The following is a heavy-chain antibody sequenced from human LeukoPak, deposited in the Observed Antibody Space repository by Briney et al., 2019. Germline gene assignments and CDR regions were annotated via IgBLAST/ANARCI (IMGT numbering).Heavy chain of an antibody. Sequence: GALRLSCVASGFTFYNYAMHWVRQAPGKGLEYVSAIGGNGDTSYYADSVKGRFTISRDNSKNTVYLQLGSLRTEDMAVYYCATRHEYSYPYWGQGTLVTVSS. D-gene: IGHD5-18*01. J-gene: IGHJ4*02. CDR1: GFTFYNYA. CDR2: IGGNGDTS. CDR3: ATRHEYSYPY. V-gene: IGHV3-64*02.